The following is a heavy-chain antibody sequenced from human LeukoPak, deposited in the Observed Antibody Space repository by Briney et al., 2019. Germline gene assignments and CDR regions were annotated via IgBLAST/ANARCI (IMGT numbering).Heavy chain of an antibody. D-gene: IGHD6-13*01. V-gene: IGHV4-59*01. CDR3: ARGGAYDSSWTYYYYGMDV. J-gene: IGHJ6*02. CDR1: GGSLSNYY. Sequence: SETLSLTCTVSGGSLSNYYWNWIRQPPGKGLEWIAYISHIGSSNYNPSLKSRVTISVDTSKNQFSLKLSSVTAADTAVYYCARGGAYDSSWTYYYYGMDVWGQGTTVTVSS. CDR2: ISHIGSS.